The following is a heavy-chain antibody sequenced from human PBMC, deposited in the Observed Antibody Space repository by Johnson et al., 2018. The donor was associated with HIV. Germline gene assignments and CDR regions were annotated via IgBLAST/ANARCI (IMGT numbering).Heavy chain of an antibody. CDR1: GFTFDDYG. Sequence: MLLVESGGGVVRPGGSLRLSSAASGFTFDDYGMSWVRQAPGKGLEWVSGINWNGGSTGYADSVKGRFTISRDNAKNSLYRQMNSLRAEDTALYYCARDGNDGSPGNDAFDIWGQGTIVTVSS. CDR3: ARDGNDGSPGNDAFDI. D-gene: IGHD1-14*01. CDR2: INWNGGST. J-gene: IGHJ3*02. V-gene: IGHV3-20*04.